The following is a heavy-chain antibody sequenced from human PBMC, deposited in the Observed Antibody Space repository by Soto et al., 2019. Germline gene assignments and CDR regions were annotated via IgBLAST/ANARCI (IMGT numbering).Heavy chain of an antibody. J-gene: IGHJ4*02. Sequence: ASVKVSCKVSGYTLTELSMRWVRQAPGKGLEWMGGFDPEDGETIYAQKFQGRVTMTEDTSTDTAYMELSSLRSEDTAVYYCATAPISSGYYFVTDYWGQGTLVTVSS. CDR1: GYTLTELS. CDR3: ATAPISSGYYFVTDY. CDR2: FDPEDGET. V-gene: IGHV1-24*01. D-gene: IGHD3-22*01.